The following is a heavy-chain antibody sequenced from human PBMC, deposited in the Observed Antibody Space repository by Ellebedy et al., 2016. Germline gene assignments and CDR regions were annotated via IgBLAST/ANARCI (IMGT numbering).Heavy chain of an antibody. CDR3: AKDGLYGDYGN. CDR2: ISGSGGST. Sequence: GESLKISXAASGFTFSNAWMNWVRQAPGKGLEWVSAISGSGGSTYYADSVKGRFTISRDNSKNTLYLQMNSLRAEDTAVYYCAKDGLYGDYGNWGQGTLVTVSS. V-gene: IGHV3-23*01. CDR1: GFTFSNAW. D-gene: IGHD4-17*01. J-gene: IGHJ4*02.